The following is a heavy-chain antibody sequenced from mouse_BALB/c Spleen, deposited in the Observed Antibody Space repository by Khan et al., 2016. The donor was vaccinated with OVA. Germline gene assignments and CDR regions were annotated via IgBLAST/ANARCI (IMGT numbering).Heavy chain of an antibody. CDR2: ISYDGSN. D-gene: IGHD1-1*01. CDR3: AVGGVVVPYRYFDV. Sequence: EVQLEVSGPGLVKPSQSLSLTCSVTGYSITGGYSWSWIRQFPGNKLEWMGYISYDGSNNYNPSLKNRISITRDTSKNPFFLKWNSVTTEDTATYYCAVGGVVVPYRYFDVWGAGNTVTVSS. V-gene: IGHV3-6*02. J-gene: IGHJ1*01. CDR1: GYSITGGYS.